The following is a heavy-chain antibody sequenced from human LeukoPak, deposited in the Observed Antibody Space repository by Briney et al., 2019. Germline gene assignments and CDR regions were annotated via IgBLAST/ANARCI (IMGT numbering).Heavy chain of an antibody. D-gene: IGHD3-3*01. CDR3: ARFAVFDVVIGFDT. J-gene: IGHJ5*02. Sequence: SQTLSLTCAISGDNVSSNSGTWNWIRESPSRGLEWLGRTYYMSKWYNDYAVSFKGRITINPDTSKNQFSLQMKSVTPDDSAIYYCARFAVFDVVIGFDTWGRGTPVTVSS. V-gene: IGHV6-1*01. CDR2: TYYMSKWYN. CDR1: GDNVSSNSGT.